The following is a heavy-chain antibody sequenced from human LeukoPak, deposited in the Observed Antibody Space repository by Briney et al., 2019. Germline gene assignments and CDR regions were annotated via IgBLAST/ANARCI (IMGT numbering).Heavy chain of an antibody. CDR1: GFTFSSYW. V-gene: IGHV3-7*01. J-gene: IGHJ6*02. D-gene: IGHD6-13*01. Sequence: GGSLRLSCAASGFTFSSYWMSWVRQAPGKGLEWVAHIKQDGSEKYYVDSVKGRFTISRDNAKNSLYLQMNSLRAEDTAVYYCARGGAAAGIVYYYYGMDVWGQGTTVTVSS. CDR2: IKQDGSEK. CDR3: ARGGAAAGIVYYYYGMDV.